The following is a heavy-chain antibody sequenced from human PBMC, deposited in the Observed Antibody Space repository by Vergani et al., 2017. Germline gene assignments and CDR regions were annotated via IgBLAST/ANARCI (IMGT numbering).Heavy chain of an antibody. CDR2: IYYSGST. J-gene: IGHJ5*02. CDR3: ARDSADSSGYYYLS. D-gene: IGHD3-22*01. CDR1: GGSFSGYY. Sequence: QVQLQQWGAGLLKPSETLSLTCAVYGGSFSGYYWSWIRQHPGKGLEWIGYIYYSGSTYYNPSLKSRVTISVDTSKNQFSLKLSSVTAADTAVYYCARDSADSSGYYYLSWGQGTLVTVSS. V-gene: IGHV4-34*01.